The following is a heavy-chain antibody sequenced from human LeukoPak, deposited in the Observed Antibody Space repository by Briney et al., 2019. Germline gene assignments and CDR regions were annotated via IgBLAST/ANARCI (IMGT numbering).Heavy chain of an antibody. CDR3: AKDGPLGVGYCSGGSCATRNYCYYMDV. J-gene: IGHJ6*03. CDR2: IRYDGSNK. V-gene: IGHV3-30*02. CDR1: GFTFSSYG. D-gene: IGHD2-15*01. Sequence: PGGSLRLSCAASGFTFSSYGMHWVRQAPGKGLEWVAFIRYDGSNKYYADSVKGRFTISRDNSKNTLYLQMNSLRAEDTAVYYCAKDGPLGVGYCSGGSCATRNYCYYMDVWGKGTTVTNSS.